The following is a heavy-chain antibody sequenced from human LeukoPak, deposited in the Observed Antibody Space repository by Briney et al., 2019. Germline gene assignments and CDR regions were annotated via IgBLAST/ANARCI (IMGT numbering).Heavy chain of an antibody. Sequence: SVKVSCKASGGTFSSYAISWVRQAPGQGLEWMGRIIPILGIANYAQKFQGRVTITADKSTSTAYMELSSLRSEDTAVYYCASHMATVVTGWFDPWGQGTLVTVSS. CDR1: GGTFSSYA. V-gene: IGHV1-69*04. D-gene: IGHD2-15*01. J-gene: IGHJ5*02. CDR3: ASHMATVVTGWFDP. CDR2: IIPILGIA.